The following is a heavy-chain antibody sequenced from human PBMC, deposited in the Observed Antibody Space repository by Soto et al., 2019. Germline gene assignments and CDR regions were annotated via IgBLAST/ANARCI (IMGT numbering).Heavy chain of an antibody. D-gene: IGHD1-1*01. CDR2: FTGGDGKT. CDR3: SRWNGFGDS. CDR1: GFTIPDYG. J-gene: IGHJ4*02. Sequence: PGGSLRLSCVVSGFTIPDYGVTWVRQPPGKGLEWVSGFTGGDGKTFYADSVRGRFNMSREDSRNTVYLQMDSLGVVDTTVYYCSRWNGFGDSWGQGTLVTVSS. V-gene: IGHV3-23*01.